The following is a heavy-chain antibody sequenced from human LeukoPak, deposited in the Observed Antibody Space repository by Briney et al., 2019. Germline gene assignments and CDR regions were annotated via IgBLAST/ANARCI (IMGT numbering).Heavy chain of an antibody. CDR3: ARESFATGRRYKSRDDAFDI. D-gene: IGHD1-14*01. CDR2: IYYSGST. V-gene: IGHV4-59*01. CDR1: GGSISSYY. J-gene: IGHJ3*02. Sequence: PSETLSLTCTVSGGSISSYYWSWIRQPPGKGLEWIGYIYYSGSTNYNPSLKSRVTISVDTSKNQFSLKLSSVTAADTAVYYCARESFATGRRYKSRDDAFDIWGQGTMVTVSS.